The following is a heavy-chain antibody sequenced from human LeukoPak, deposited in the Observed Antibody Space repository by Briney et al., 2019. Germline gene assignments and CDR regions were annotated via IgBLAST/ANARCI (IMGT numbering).Heavy chain of an antibody. V-gene: IGHV4-4*07. Sequence: PSETLSLTCTVSGGSISSYYWSWLRQPAGKGLEWIGRIYTSGGTNYNPSLKSRVTMSVDASKNQFSLKLSSVTAADTAVYYCTSGRIAALDYWGQGSLVTVSS. J-gene: IGHJ4*02. CDR2: IYTSGGT. D-gene: IGHD6-6*01. CDR3: TSGRIAALDY. CDR1: GGSISSYY.